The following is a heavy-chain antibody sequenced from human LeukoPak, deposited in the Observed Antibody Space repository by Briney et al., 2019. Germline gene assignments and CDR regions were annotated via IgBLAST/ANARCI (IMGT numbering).Heavy chain of an antibody. J-gene: IGHJ4*02. Sequence: KPSQTLSLTCTVSGGSISSGSYYWSWIRQPAGKGLEWIGRIYTSGSTNYNPSLKSRVTISVDTSKNQFSLKLSSVTAADTAVYYCARDRFVDYYDSSGYQPLDYWGQETLVTVSS. D-gene: IGHD3-22*01. CDR2: IYTSGST. CDR3: ARDRFVDYYDSSGYQPLDY. V-gene: IGHV4-61*02. CDR1: GGSISSGSYY.